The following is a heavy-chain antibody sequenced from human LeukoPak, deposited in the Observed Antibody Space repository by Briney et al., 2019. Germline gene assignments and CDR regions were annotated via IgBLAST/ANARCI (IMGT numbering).Heavy chain of an antibody. CDR2: IYHSGST. CDR1: GGSISSGGYS. Sequence: PSETLSLTCAVSGGSISSGGYSWSWIRQPPGKGLEWIGYIYHSGSTYYNPSLKSRVTISVDRSKNQFSLKLSSVTAADTAVYXXXXXXXXXLTGRYDYWGQGTLVTVSS. CDR3: XXXXXXXLTGRYDY. J-gene: IGHJ4*02. D-gene: IGHD3-9*01. V-gene: IGHV4-30-2*01.